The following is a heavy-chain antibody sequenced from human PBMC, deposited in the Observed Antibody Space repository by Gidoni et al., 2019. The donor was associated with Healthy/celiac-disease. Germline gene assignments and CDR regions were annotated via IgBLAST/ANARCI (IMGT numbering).Heavy chain of an antibody. Sequence: EVQLVESGGGLVQPGGSLRLSCAASGFTCSRYWMSWVRQAPGKGLEWVANIKQNGSEIYYVDPVKGRFPISRDNAKNSLYLQMHSLRADDTAVFYCARTTYYGDGWFDPWGQGTLVTVSS. CDR2: IKQNGSEI. CDR1: GFTCSRYW. D-gene: IGHD4-17*01. CDR3: ARTTYYGDGWFDP. J-gene: IGHJ5*02. V-gene: IGHV3-7*01.